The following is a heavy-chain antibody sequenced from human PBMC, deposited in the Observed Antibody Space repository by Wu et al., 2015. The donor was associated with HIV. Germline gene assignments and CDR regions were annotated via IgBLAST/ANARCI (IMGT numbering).Heavy chain of an antibody. CDR2: IIPIFGTA. CDR3: ARGRDSGSYYNPTFDY. CDR1: GGTFSSYA. Sequence: QVQLVQSGAEVKKPGSSVKVSCKASGGTFSSYAISWVRQAPGQGLEWMGGIIPIFGTANYAQKFQGRVTITTDESTSTAYMELSSLRSEDTAVYYCARGRDSGSYYNPTFDYWGQGNAGHRLL. J-gene: IGHJ4*02. D-gene: IGHD3-10*01. V-gene: IGHV1-69*05.